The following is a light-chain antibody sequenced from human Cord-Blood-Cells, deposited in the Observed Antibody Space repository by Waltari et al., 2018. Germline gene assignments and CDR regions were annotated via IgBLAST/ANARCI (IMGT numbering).Light chain of an antibody. CDR2: WAS. CDR1: PSVLYSSNNKNY. Sequence: DIVMTQSPDSLAVSLGERATINCKSSPSVLYSSNNKNYLAGYQQKTGQPPKLLIYWASTRESGVPDLFSGIGSETEFTLTISSLQAEDVSVYYCQQYYSTPLTFGGGTKVEIK. V-gene: IGKV4-1*01. CDR3: QQYYSTPLT. J-gene: IGKJ4*01.